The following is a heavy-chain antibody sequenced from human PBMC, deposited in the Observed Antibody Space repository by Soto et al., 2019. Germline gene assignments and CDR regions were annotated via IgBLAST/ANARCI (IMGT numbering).Heavy chain of an antibody. CDR3: ARGIVYFGWLLYGPFDY. Sequence: ASVKVSCKASGYTFTSYGISWVRQAPGQGLEWMGWISAYNGNTNYAQKLQGRVTMTTDTSTSTAYMELRSLRSDDTAVYYCARGIVYFGWLLYGPFDYWGQGTLVTVSS. D-gene: IGHD3-9*01. CDR1: GYTFTSYG. J-gene: IGHJ4*02. CDR2: ISAYNGNT. V-gene: IGHV1-18*01.